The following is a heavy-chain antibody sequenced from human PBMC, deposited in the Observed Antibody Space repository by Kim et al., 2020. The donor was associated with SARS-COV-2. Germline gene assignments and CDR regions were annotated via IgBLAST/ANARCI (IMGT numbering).Heavy chain of an antibody. CDR1: GYTFTSYY. CDR2: INPSGGST. V-gene: IGHV1-46*01. Sequence: ASVKVSCKASGYTFTSYYMHWVRQAPGQGLEWMGIINPSGGSTSYAQKFQGRVTMTRDTSTSTAYMELSSLRSEDTAVYYCARDHDKGSSTTTGGYWGQGTLVTVSS. D-gene: IGHD2-2*01. CDR3: ARDHDKGSSTTTGGY. J-gene: IGHJ4*02.